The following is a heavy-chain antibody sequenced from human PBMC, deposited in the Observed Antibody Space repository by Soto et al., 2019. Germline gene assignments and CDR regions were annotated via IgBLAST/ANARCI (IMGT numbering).Heavy chain of an antibody. Sequence: GGSLGRRCAVAGVIYTNFALNWVRKAPGKGPDWLASSRGSGGSRYDADCVKGWFTISRDDSDNTLCLPMNRLRVDYTAKYSCAKDPPAAYGRAFEVWRQGTVVT. J-gene: IGHJ3*01. CDR2: SRGSGGSR. D-gene: IGHD3-10*01. CDR3: AKDPPAAYGRAFEV. V-gene: IGHV3-23*01. CDR1: GVIYTNFA.